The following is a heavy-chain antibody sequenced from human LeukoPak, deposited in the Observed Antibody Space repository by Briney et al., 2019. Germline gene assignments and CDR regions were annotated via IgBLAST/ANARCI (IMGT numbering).Heavy chain of an antibody. V-gene: IGHV3-66*01. D-gene: IGHD4-17*01. Sequence: GGSLRLSCAASGFTVSSNYMSWVRQAPGRGLEWVSVIYSGDSTYDADSVKGRFTISRDKSKNMLYLQMNSLRADDTAVYYCARVLDYGDYSLFDYWGQGTLVTVSS. CDR3: ARVLDYGDYSLFDY. CDR1: GFTVSSNY. CDR2: IYSGDST. J-gene: IGHJ4*02.